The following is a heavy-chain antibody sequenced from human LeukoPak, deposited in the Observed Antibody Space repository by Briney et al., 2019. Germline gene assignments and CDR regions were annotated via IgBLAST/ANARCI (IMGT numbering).Heavy chain of an antibody. V-gene: IGHV3-23*01. CDR2: ISTTGGTT. Sequence: PGGSLRLSCAASGFTFKDYGMSWVRQVPGRGLEWVSAISTTGGTTYYADSVRGRFTISRDNSRNTLYLQMNSLRAEDTAIYYCAKNGDRGAYCSGGTCYPYYYYYMDVWGKGTTVTISS. CDR3: AKNGDRGAYCSGGTCYPYYYYYMDV. J-gene: IGHJ6*03. D-gene: IGHD2-15*01. CDR1: GFTFKDYG.